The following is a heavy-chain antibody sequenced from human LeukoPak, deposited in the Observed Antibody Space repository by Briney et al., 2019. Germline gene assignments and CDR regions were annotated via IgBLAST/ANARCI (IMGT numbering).Heavy chain of an antibody. V-gene: IGHV3-21*01. D-gene: IGHD5-18*01. Sequence: GGSLRLSCAASGFTFSSYSMNWVRQAPGKGLEWVSSISSSSSYIYYADSVKGRFTIPRDNSKNTLYLQMNSLSPEDTAVYYCAKEGYSYGSDYWGQGTLVTVSS. CDR1: GFTFSSYS. CDR3: AKEGYSYGSDY. J-gene: IGHJ4*02. CDR2: ISSSSSYI.